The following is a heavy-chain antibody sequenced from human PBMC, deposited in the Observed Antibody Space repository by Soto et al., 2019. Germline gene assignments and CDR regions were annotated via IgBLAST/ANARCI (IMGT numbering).Heavy chain of an antibody. CDR1: GYTFTSYA. D-gene: IGHD1-1*01. CDR3: ARDKMGTGIPN. V-gene: IGHV1-3*01. CDR2: INAGNGNT. Sequence: GASVKVSCKASGYTFTSYAMHWVRQAPGQRLEWMGWINAGNGNTKYSQKFQGRVTITRDTSASTAYMELSSLRSEDTAVYYCARDKMGTGIPNWGKGTLVPVSS. J-gene: IGHJ4*02.